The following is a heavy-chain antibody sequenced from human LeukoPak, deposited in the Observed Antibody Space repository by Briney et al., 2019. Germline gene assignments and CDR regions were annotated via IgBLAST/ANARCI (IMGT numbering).Heavy chain of an antibody. CDR3: ARDGYNYKYFDY. J-gene: IGHJ4*02. CDR2: ISSSSSYI. V-gene: IGHV3-21*01. CDR1: GFTFSSYS. D-gene: IGHD5-24*01. Sequence: GGSLRLSCAASGFTFSSYSMNWVRQAPGKGPEWVSSISSSSSYIYYADSVKGRFTISRDNAKNSLYLQMNSLRAEDTAVYYCARDGYNYKYFDYWGQGTLVTVSS.